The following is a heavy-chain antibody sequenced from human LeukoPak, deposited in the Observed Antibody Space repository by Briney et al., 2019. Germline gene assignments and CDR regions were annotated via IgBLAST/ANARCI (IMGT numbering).Heavy chain of an antibody. Sequence: ASVKVSCRASGYXFTGYYIHWVRQAPGQGLEWMGWINPNNGATDYAQNFQGRVTMTRDTSISTAYMELSRLRSDDTAVYYCARGTGRGYNFGYWGQGTLVTVSS. V-gene: IGHV1-2*02. CDR3: ARGTGRGYNFGY. CDR1: GYXFTGYY. J-gene: IGHJ4*02. CDR2: INPNNGAT. D-gene: IGHD2-8*02.